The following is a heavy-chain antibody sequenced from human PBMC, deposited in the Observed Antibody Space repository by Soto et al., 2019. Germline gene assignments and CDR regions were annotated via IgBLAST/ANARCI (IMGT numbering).Heavy chain of an antibody. CDR1: GFTFSSYA. CDR3: AKDDYYGSGSYRYYYYYMDV. D-gene: IGHD3-10*01. Sequence: EVQLLESGGGLVQPGGSLRLSCAASGFTFSSYAMSWVRQAPGKGLEWVSAISGSGGSTYYADSVKGRFTISRDNSNNTLYLQMNSLRGEDTAVYYCAKDDYYGSGSYRYYYYYMDVWGKGTTVTVSS. J-gene: IGHJ6*03. V-gene: IGHV3-23*01. CDR2: ISGSGGST.